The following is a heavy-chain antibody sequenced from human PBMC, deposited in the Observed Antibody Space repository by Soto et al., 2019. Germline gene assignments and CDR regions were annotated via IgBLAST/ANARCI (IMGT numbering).Heavy chain of an antibody. CDR3: ASLLGYSSRWSHFDY. CDR1: GYSFTSYW. Sequence: GESLKISCKGSGYSFTSYWIGWVRQMPGKGLEWMGIIYSGDSDTRYSPSFQGQVTISADKPISTAYLQWSSLKASDTAMYYCASLLGYSSRWSHFDYWGQGTLVTVSS. J-gene: IGHJ4*02. CDR2: IYSGDSDT. V-gene: IGHV5-51*01. D-gene: IGHD6-13*01.